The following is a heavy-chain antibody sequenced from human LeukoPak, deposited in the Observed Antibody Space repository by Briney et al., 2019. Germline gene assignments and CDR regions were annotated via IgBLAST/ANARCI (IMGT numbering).Heavy chain of an antibody. V-gene: IGHV1-8*02. J-gene: IGHJ4*02. Sequence: ASVKVSCKASGYTFTGYHMHWVRQATGQRPEWMGWMSPNSGDTGYAQKFQDGVTMTRNTSISTAYMELSSLRSDDTAVYYCARGPPNWGYDYWGPGTLVTVSS. CDR1: GYTFTGYH. D-gene: IGHD7-27*01. CDR3: ARGPPNWGYDY. CDR2: MSPNSGDT.